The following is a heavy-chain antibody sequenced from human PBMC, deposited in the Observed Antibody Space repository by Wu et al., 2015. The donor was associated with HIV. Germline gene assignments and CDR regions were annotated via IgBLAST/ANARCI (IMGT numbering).Heavy chain of an antibody. CDR1: GYTFTGYF. CDR3: ARYTGYCSGTSCLANTFDI. J-gene: IGHJ3*02. Sequence: QVQLVQSGAEVKKPGASVKVSCKASGYTFTGYFMRWVRQAPGQGLEWMGWINPNSGGTNYAQKFQGRVTMTRDTSISTAYMELSRLRSDDTAVYYCARYTGYCSGTSCLANTFDIWGQGTMVTVSS. D-gene: IGHD2-2*03. V-gene: IGHV1-2*02. CDR2: INPNSGGT.